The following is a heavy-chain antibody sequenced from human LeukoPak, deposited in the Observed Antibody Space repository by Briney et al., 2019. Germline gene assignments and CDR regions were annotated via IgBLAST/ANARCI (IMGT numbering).Heavy chain of an antibody. Sequence: ASVKVSCKASGYTFTSYDINWVRRATGQGLEWMGWMNPNSGNTGYAQKFQGRVTMTRNTSISTAYMELSSLRSEDTAVYYCARGDYNTRNFDVVVVPAAIPDWFDPWGQGTLVTVSS. CDR2: MNPNSGNT. CDR3: ARGDYNTRNFDVVVVPAAIPDWFDP. J-gene: IGHJ5*02. CDR1: GYTFTSYD. D-gene: IGHD2-2*02. V-gene: IGHV1-8*01.